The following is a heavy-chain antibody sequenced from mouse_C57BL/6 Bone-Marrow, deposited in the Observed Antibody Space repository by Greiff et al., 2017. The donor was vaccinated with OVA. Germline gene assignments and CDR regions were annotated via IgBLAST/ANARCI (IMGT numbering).Heavy chain of an antibody. D-gene: IGHD1-1*01. CDR1: GYAFSSSW. CDR3: ARNYYGRPYYFDY. J-gene: IGHJ2*01. Sequence: QVQLQQSGPELVKPGASVKISCKASGYAFSSSWMNWVKQRPGKGLEWIGRIYPGDGDTNYNGKLKGKATLTADKSSSTAYMQLSSLTSEDSAVYFCARNYYGRPYYFDYWGQGTTLTVSS. CDR2: IYPGDGDT. V-gene: IGHV1-82*01.